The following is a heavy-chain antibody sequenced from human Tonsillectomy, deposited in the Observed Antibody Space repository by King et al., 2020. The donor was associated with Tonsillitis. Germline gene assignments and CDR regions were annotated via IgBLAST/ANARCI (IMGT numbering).Heavy chain of an antibody. V-gene: IGHV4-59*11. Sequence: QVQLQESGPGLVKPSETLSLTCTVSVGSLSSHYWSWIRQPPGKGLEWIGFISDRGGTTHSPSLKSPFTISMDTSKNHISLILSAVTAADTAVYYCARDRPDWGDWYFDLWGRGTLVTVSS. CDR3: ARDRPDWGDWYFDL. CDR2: ISDRGGT. D-gene: IGHD7-27*01. J-gene: IGHJ2*01. CDR1: VGSLSSHY.